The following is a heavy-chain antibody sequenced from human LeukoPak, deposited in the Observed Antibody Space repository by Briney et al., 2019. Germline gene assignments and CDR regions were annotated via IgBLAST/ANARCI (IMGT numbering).Heavy chain of an antibody. CDR3: AGSGSYYNFYYYYGMDV. V-gene: IGHV1-2*06. J-gene: IGHJ6*02. CDR2: INPNSGGT. CDR1: GYTFTGYY. D-gene: IGHD3-10*01. Sequence: GASVKVSCKASGYTFTGYYMHWVRQAPGQGLEWMGRINPNSGGTNYAQKFQGRVTMTRDTSISTAYMELSRLRSDDTAAYYCAGSGSYYNFYYYYGMDVWGQGTTVTVSS.